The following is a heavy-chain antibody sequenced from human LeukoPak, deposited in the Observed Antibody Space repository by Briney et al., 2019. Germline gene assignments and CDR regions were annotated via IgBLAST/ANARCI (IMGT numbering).Heavy chain of an antibody. CDR1: GGSFSGYY. CDR2: IYYSGST. D-gene: IGHD1-26*01. V-gene: IGHV4-34*01. CDR3: ARESSGSNPDY. J-gene: IGHJ4*02. Sequence: SETLSLTCAVSGGSFSGYYWSWVRQPPGKGLEWIGSIYYSGSTYYNPSLKSRVTISVDTSKNQFSLKLSSVTAADTAVYYCARESSGSNPDYWGQGTLVTVSS.